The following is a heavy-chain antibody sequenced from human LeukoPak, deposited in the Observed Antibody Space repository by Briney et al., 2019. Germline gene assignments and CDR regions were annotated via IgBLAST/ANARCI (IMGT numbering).Heavy chain of an antibody. CDR1: GFTFSNYA. CDR3: AKGQAVGASRFDY. D-gene: IGHD1-26*01. CDR2: LSGSGGGT. V-gene: IGHV3-23*01. Sequence: PGGSLRLSCAASGFTFSNYAMSWVRQAPGKGLEWVSALSGSGGGTYYADSVKGRFTISRDNSKNTLYLQMNSLRAEDTAVYYCAKGQAVGASRFDYWGQGTLVTVSS. J-gene: IGHJ4*02.